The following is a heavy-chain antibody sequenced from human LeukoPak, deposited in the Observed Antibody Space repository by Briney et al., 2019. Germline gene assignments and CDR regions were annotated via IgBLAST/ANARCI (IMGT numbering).Heavy chain of an antibody. CDR3: ARAGYGDSDFDY. CDR1: GYSISTSYY. J-gene: IGHJ4*02. CDR2: IYHSGNT. V-gene: IGHV4-38-2*02. D-gene: IGHD4-17*01. Sequence: ETLSLTCTVSGYSISTSYYWGWIRQPPGKGLEWIGSIYHSGNTYYNPSLKSRVTISVDTSKNQFSLKLNSVTAADAAVYYCARAGYGDSDFDYWGQGTLVTVSS.